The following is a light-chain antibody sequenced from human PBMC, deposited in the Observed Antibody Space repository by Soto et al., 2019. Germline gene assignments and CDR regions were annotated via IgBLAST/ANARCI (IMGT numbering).Light chain of an antibody. CDR3: QQYNTWPPLT. CDR2: GAS. CDR1: QTVSTH. V-gene: IGKV3-15*01. J-gene: IGKJ4*01. Sequence: EVVMTQSPATLSVSPGDRVTFSCRASQTVSTHVAWYQQKPGQPPRLLIYGASTRATGVPPRFSGGGSGTEFTLTINSLESADFAVYYCQQYNTWPPLTFGGGTKVEIK.